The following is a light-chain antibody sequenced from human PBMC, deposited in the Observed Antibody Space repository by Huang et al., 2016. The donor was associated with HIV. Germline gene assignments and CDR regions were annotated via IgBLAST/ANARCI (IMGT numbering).Light chain of an antibody. V-gene: IGKV1-33*01. Sequence: DIQMTQSPSSLSASVGDRVTITCQASQDINTYLNWYQQKQGNAPKVLIYAASNLETGVPSRFSGSGSGTDFTFTISSLQPGDIATYYCQQYDNLPWTFGQGTKVEIK. CDR3: QQYDNLPWT. CDR1: QDINTY. CDR2: AAS. J-gene: IGKJ1*01.